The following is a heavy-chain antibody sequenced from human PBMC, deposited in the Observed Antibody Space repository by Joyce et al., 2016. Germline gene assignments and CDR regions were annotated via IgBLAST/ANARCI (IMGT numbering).Heavy chain of an antibody. D-gene: IGHD1/OR15-1a*01. CDR2: MSYDGSNE. V-gene: IGHV3-30*03. Sequence: QVQLVESGGGVVQPGRYLRLSCAASGFIFSSYVMHWVRQAPGKGLEWVAVMSYDGSNEDYVASVKGRFTISRDNSKNTLYLQMNSLRPEDTAVYYCAGEMEQRYYHYYYMDVWGQGTTVTVSS. CDR1: GFIFSSYV. CDR3: AGEMEQRYYHYYYMDV. J-gene: IGHJ6*02.